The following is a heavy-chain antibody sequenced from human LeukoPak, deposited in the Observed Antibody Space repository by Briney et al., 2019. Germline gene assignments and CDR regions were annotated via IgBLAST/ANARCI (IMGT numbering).Heavy chain of an antibody. D-gene: IGHD5-18*01. CDR2: IYSSGST. J-gene: IGHJ5*02. Sequence: PSETLSLTCTVSGGSISSSSYYWGWIRQPPGKGLEWIGSIYSSGSTYYNPSLKSRVTISVDTSKNQFSLKLSSVTAADTAVYYCARATGLDTAMEEDSWFDPWGQGTPVTVSS. CDR1: GGSISSSSYY. V-gene: IGHV4-39*07. CDR3: ARATGLDTAMEEDSWFDP.